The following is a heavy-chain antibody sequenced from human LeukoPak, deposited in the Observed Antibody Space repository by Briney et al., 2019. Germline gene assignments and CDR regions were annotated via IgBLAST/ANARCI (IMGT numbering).Heavy chain of an antibody. CDR1: GGSISSYY. Sequence: PSETLSLTCTVSGGSISSYYWSWIRQPPGKGLEWIGYIYYSGSTNYNPSLKSRVTISVDTSKNQFSLKLSSVTAADTAVYYCARHVRSGDTATFDYWGQGTLSPSPQ. CDR3: ARHVRSGDTATFDY. V-gene: IGHV4-59*08. CDR2: IYYSGST. J-gene: IGHJ4*02. D-gene: IGHD7-27*01.